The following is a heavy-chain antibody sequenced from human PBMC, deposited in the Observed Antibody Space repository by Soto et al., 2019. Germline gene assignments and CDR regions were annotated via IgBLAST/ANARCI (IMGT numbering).Heavy chain of an antibody. V-gene: IGHV3-20*04. J-gene: IGHJ4*02. CDR1: GFTFGNYG. CDR2: INWNGGST. D-gene: IGHD3-10*01. Sequence: GGSLRLSCAASGFTFGNYGMSWVRQAPGKGLEWVSGINWNGGSTGYADSVKGRFTISRDNAKNSLYLQMNRLRAEDTALYYCARGPHGSGSYYNSLFDYWGQGTLVTVSS. CDR3: ARGPHGSGSYYNSLFDY.